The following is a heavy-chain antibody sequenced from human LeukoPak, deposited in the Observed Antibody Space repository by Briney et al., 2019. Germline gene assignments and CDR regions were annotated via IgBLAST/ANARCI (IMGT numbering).Heavy chain of an antibody. CDR1: GFTFSSYA. V-gene: IGHV3-30*04. CDR2: ISYDGSNK. CDR3: ARDAAIFGVVTNDAFDI. J-gene: IGHJ3*02. D-gene: IGHD3-3*01. Sequence: GRSLRLSCAASGFTFSSYAMHWVRQAPGKGLEWVAVISYDGSNKYYADSVKGRFTISRDNSKNTLYLQMNSLRAEDTAVYYCARDAAIFGVVTNDAFDIWGQGTMVTVSS.